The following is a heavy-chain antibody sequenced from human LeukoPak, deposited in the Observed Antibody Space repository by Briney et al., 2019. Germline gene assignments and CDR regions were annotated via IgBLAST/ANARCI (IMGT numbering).Heavy chain of an antibody. CDR3: ARGDILTGWIDI. CDR1: GGTFSSYA. D-gene: IGHD3-9*01. CDR2: IIPIFGTA. Sequence: SVKVSCKASGGTFSSYAISWVRQAPGQGLEWMGGIIPIFGTANYAQKFQGRVTITADKSTSTAYMELSSLRSEDTAVYYCARGDILTGWIDIWGQGTMVTVSS. J-gene: IGHJ3*02. V-gene: IGHV1-69*06.